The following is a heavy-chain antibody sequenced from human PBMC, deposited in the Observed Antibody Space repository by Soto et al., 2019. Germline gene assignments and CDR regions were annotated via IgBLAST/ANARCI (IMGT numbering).Heavy chain of an antibody. D-gene: IGHD3-10*01. CDR1: GGTFNNYA. Sequence: QVQLAQSGAEVKTPGSSVKVSCKVSGGTFNNYAISWVRQAPGEGLEWMGGIIPAFGTAKSAQQFPGRVTISADEYAATGYMELSSLRSDDTAVYYCARDTREITRIRGVIPYYSHHMDVWGQGTTVAVSS. J-gene: IGHJ6*02. CDR2: IIPAFGTA. CDR3: ARDTREITRIRGVIPYYSHHMDV. V-gene: IGHV1-69*01.